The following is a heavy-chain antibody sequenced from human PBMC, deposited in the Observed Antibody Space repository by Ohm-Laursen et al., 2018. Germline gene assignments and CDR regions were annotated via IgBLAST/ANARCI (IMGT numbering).Heavy chain of an antibody. Sequence: GSLRLSCSASGFTFSSYSMNWVRQAPGKGLEWVSSISSSSSYIYYADSVKGRFTISRDNAKNSLYLQMNSLRAEDTAVYYCARDDYDSSGSLSDPWGQGTLVTVPS. D-gene: IGHD3-22*01. CDR2: ISSSSSYI. J-gene: IGHJ5*02. CDR3: ARDDYDSSGSLSDP. V-gene: IGHV3-21*01. CDR1: GFTFSSYS.